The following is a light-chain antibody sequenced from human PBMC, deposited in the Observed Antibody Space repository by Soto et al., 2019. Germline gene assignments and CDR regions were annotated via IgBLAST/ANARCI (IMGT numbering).Light chain of an antibody. Sequence: EILLTQSPGTLSLSPGERAALSCRASQGVTSTYLAWYQQKPGQAPRLLIYGTFTRAAGGPDRFSGSGSGTGFTLTITGLEPEDFAVYYCQQYGNSRYSFGQRTKLVIK. J-gene: IGKJ2*01. CDR1: QGVTSTY. CDR2: GTF. V-gene: IGKV3-20*01. CDR3: QQYGNSRYS.